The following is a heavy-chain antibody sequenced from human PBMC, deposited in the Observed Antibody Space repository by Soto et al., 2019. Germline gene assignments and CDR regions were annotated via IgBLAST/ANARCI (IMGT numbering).Heavy chain of an antibody. CDR1: GGSIDSYY. CDR2: VYYTGTT. CDR3: ARLGGYYQSLDT. V-gene: IGHV4-59*08. D-gene: IGHD3-22*01. J-gene: IGHJ5*02. Sequence: QVQLQESGPGLVKPSETLSLTCTVSGGSIDSYYWTWIRQPPGKGLEWIRYVYYTGTTTYSPSLKSRVTISVDTSMNQISLKLSSVTAADTAFYYCARLGGYYQSLDTWGQGTLVTVSS.